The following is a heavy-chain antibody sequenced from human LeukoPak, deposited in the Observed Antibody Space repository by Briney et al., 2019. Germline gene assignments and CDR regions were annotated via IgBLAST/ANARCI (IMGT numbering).Heavy chain of an antibody. CDR1: GFTFGSCA. CDR3: AKFSGGYCSSTSCPDAFDI. D-gene: IGHD2-2*01. V-gene: IGHV3-23*01. CDR2: ISGSGGST. Sequence: GGSLRLSCAASGFTFGSCAMSWVRQAPGKGLEWVSAISGSGGSTYYADSVKGRFTISRDNSKNTLYLQMNSLRAEDTAVYYCAKFSGGYCSSTSCPDAFDIWGQGTMVTVSS. J-gene: IGHJ3*02.